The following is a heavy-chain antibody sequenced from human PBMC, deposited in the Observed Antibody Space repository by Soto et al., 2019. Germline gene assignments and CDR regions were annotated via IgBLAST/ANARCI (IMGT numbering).Heavy chain of an antibody. Sequence: QVQLVQSGAEVKKPGSSVKVSCKASGGTFSSYAISWVRQAPGQGLEWMGGIIPIFGTANYAQKFQGRVTITAEKSTSTAYMELSSLRSEETAVYYWARDEVAGVNTTGDYFGMDVWGQGTTGTGSS. D-gene: IGHD4-4*01. CDR2: IIPIFGTA. V-gene: IGHV1-69*06. CDR1: GGTFSSYA. CDR3: ARDEVAGVNTTGDYFGMDV. J-gene: IGHJ6*02.